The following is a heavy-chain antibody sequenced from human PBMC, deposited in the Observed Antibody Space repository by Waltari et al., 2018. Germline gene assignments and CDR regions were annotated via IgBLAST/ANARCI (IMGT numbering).Heavy chain of an antibody. CDR2: ISSSSSTI. CDR3: ARDYPSGGMDV. V-gene: IGHV3-48*04. J-gene: IGHJ6*02. D-gene: IGHD3-10*01. CDR1: GFTFSSYS. Sequence: EVQLVESGGGLVQPGGSLRLSCAASGFTFSSYSMNWVRQAPGKGLELVSYISSSSSTIYYADSVKGRFTISRDNAKNSLYLQMNSLRAEDTAVYYCARDYPSGGMDVWGQGTTVTVSS.